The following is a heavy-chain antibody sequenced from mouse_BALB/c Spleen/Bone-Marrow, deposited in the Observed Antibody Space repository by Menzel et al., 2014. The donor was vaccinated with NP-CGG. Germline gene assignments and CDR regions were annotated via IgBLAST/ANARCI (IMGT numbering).Heavy chain of an antibody. V-gene: IGHV1-37*01. CDR1: GYSFTGYF. J-gene: IGHJ4*01. CDR3: GRSKYGNNDAMDY. Sequence: EVQLQQSGPELVKPGASVKISCKASGYSFTGYFMNWVQQSHGKSLEWIGRINPYNGDTFYNQKFKGKATFTVDKTSCTAHMELQSLKSEDSAVYYCGRSKYGNNDAMDYGDQGTSVTVSS. CDR2: INPYNGDT. D-gene: IGHD2-10*02.